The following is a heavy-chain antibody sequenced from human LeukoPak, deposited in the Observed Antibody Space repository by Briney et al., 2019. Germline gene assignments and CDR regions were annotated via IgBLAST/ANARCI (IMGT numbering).Heavy chain of an antibody. D-gene: IGHD2-2*01. Sequence: GESLKISCKGSGYSFTNYWIGWVRQMPEKGLEWMGIIYPVNSDTRYSPSFQGQVTISADKSITTAYLQWSSLRASDTAIYYCARQYCSSTSCYVLDYWGQGTLVTVSS. CDR1: GYSFTNYW. V-gene: IGHV5-51*01. J-gene: IGHJ4*02. CDR3: ARQYCSSTSCYVLDY. CDR2: IYPVNSDT.